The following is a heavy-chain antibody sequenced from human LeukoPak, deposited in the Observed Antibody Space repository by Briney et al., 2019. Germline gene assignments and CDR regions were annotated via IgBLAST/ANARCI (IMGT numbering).Heavy chain of an antibody. D-gene: IGHD6-13*01. J-gene: IGHJ4*02. CDR2: IYTSGST. V-gene: IGHV4-61*02. CDR1: GGSISSGSYY. Sequence: SETLSLTCTVSGGSISSGSYYWSWIRQPAGKGLEWIGRIYTSGSTNYNPSLKSRVTISVDTSKNQFSLKLSSVTAADTAVYYCARHVGYSSSWYDYWGQGTLVTVSS. CDR3: ARHVGYSSSWYDY.